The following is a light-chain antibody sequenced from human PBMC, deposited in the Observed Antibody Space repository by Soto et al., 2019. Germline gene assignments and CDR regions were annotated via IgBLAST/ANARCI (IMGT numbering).Light chain of an antibody. CDR3: CSHAGGSSWV. V-gene: IGLV2-11*01. J-gene: IGLJ3*02. CDR2: EVT. CDR1: SSDIGAYDR. Sequence: QSALTQPRSVSGSLGQSVTISCTGTSSDIGAYDRVSWYQHHPTKAPKLIISEVTKWPSGVPDRFSGSKSGTTASLTISGLQAEDEADYYCCSHAGGSSWVFGGGTKLTVL.